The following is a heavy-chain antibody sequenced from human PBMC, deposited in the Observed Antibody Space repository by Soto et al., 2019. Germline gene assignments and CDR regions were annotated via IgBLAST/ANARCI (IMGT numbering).Heavy chain of an antibody. CDR3: ARSQRTHLEWLFGVVYGMDV. V-gene: IGHV1-18*01. CDR1: GYTFTSYG. CDR2: ISAYNGNT. Sequence: ASVKVSCKASGYTFTSYGISWVRQAPGQGLEWMGWISAYNGNTNYAQKFQGRVTITADESTSTAYMELSSLRSEDTAVYYCARSQRTHLEWLFGVVYGMDVWGQGTTVTVSS. D-gene: IGHD3-3*01. J-gene: IGHJ6*02.